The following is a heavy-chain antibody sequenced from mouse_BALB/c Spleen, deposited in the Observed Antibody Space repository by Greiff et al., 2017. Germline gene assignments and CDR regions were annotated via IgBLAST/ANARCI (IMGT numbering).Heavy chain of an antibody. CDR2: ISDGGSYT. CDR1: GFTFSDYY. J-gene: IGHJ2*01. CDR3: ARGGHYGSSFCDY. D-gene: IGHD1-1*01. Sequence: EVQLVESGGGLVKPGGSLKLSCAASGFTFSDYYMYWVRQTPEKRLEWVATISDGGSYTYYPDSVKGRFTISRDNAKNNLYLQMSSLKSEDTAMYYCARGGHYGSSFCDYWGQGTTLTVSS. V-gene: IGHV5-4*02.